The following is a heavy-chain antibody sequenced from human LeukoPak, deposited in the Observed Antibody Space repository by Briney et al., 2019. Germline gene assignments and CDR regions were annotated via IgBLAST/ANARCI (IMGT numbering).Heavy chain of an antibody. Sequence: ASVKVSCKASGYTFSSYYIHWVRQAPGQGLEWMGIINPSGGSTSYPQKFQGRVTMTEDTSTDTAYMELSSLRSEDTAVYYCATDWGSYGSGSYYPRWGQGTLVTVSS. J-gene: IGHJ4*02. CDR1: GYTFSSYY. V-gene: IGHV1-46*01. D-gene: IGHD3-10*01. CDR3: ATDWGSYGSGSYYPR. CDR2: INPSGGST.